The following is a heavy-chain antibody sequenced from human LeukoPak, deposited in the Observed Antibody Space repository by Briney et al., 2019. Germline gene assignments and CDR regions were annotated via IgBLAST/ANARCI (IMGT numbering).Heavy chain of an antibody. Sequence: GGSLRLSCAASGFTFSSYAMSWVRQAPGKGLEWVSAISGSGGSTYYADSVKGRFTISRDHSKNPLYMQMNSLRAEDTGVYYCAKHTGAMVRGVIPYWGQGTLVTVSS. J-gene: IGHJ4*02. CDR3: AKHTGAMVRGVIPY. CDR1: GFTFSSYA. V-gene: IGHV3-23*01. CDR2: ISGSGGST. D-gene: IGHD3-10*01.